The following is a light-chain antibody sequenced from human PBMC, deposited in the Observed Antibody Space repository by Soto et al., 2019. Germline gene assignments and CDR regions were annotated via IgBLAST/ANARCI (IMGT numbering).Light chain of an antibody. J-gene: IGLJ2*01. CDR3: SSYAGNNNLV. Sequence: QSVLTQPPSASGSPGQSVTISCTGTSSDVGAYKYVSWYQQHPGKAPKLMIYEVNKRPSGVPDRFSGSKSGNTASLAVSGLQAEDEADYYCSSYAGNNNLVFGGGTKVTVL. CDR1: SSDVGAYKY. CDR2: EVN. V-gene: IGLV2-8*01.